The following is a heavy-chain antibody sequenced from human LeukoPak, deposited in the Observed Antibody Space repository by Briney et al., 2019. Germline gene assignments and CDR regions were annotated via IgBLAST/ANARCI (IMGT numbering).Heavy chain of an antibody. D-gene: IGHD2-2*01. V-gene: IGHV1-69*05. J-gene: IGHJ4*02. CDR1: GGTFSSYA. Sequence: SVKVSCKASGGTFSSYAISWVRQAPGQGLEWMGGIIPIFGTANYAQKFQGRVTMTRDMSTSTVYMELSSLRSEDTAVYYCAREGPRRYCSSTSCPASEYYFDYWGQGTLVTVSS. CDR3: AREGPRRYCSSTSCPASEYYFDY. CDR2: IIPIFGTA.